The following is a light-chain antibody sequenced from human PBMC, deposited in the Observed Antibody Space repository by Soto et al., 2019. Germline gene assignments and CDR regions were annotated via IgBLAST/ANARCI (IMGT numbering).Light chain of an antibody. CDR2: LGS. J-gene: IGKJ5*01. Sequence: IVMTQSPLSLPVTPGEPAXXXXXXXXXLLHSNGYNYLDWYLQKPGQSPQLLIYLGSSRASGVPDRFSGSGSGTDFTLKISRVEAEDVGVYYCMEALQTPTFGQGTRLEIK. V-gene: IGKV2-28*01. CDR3: MEALQTPT. CDR1: XXLLHSNGYNY.